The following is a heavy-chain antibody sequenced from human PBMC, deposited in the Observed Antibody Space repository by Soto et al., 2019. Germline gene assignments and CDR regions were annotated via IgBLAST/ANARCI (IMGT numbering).Heavy chain of an antibody. D-gene: IGHD6-19*01. Sequence: EVQLVESGGGFVQPEGSLRLSCVASGFDLSDYSMNWVRQAPGKGLEWVSYISRTTDFIYYADSVKGRFTISRDNAKNSLSLQMNSLRDEDTAVYYCARDMDKTTGVAGPDYWGQGTLVTVSS. J-gene: IGHJ4*02. CDR2: ISRTTDFI. CDR3: ARDMDKTTGVAGPDY. CDR1: GFDLSDYS. V-gene: IGHV3-48*02.